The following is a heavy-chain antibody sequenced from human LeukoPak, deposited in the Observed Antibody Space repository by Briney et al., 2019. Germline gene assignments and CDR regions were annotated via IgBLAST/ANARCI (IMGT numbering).Heavy chain of an antibody. CDR2: IRSKGSTI. V-gene: IGHV3-11*01. J-gene: IGHJ3*01. D-gene: IGHD2-2*01. CDR1: GFTFSDYY. Sequence: GRSLRLSCAASGFTFSDYYMSWVRQAPGKGLEWVSYIRSKGSTIYYADSVEGRFTISSDNAKNSLYLQMNSLRAEDTAVYYWARDLPYCSSTSCYPLWGQGTMVTVPS. CDR3: ARDLPYCSSTSCYPL.